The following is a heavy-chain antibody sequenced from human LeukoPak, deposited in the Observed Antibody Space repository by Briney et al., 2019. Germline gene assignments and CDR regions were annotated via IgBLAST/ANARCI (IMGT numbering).Heavy chain of an antibody. CDR2: IRYDGSNK. CDR3: AREYGSGSYYYDY. J-gene: IGHJ4*02. D-gene: IGHD3-10*01. V-gene: IGHV3-30*02. Sequence: PGGSLRLSCAASGFTFSSMHWVRQAPGKGLEWVAFIRYDGSNKYYADSVKGRFTISRDNSKNTLYLQMNSLRAEDTAVYFCAREYGSGSYYYDYWGQGTLVTVSS. CDR1: GFTFSS.